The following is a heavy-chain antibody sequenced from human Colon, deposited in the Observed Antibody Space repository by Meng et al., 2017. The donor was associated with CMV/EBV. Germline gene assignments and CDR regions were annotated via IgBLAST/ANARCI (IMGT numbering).Heavy chain of an antibody. V-gene: IGHV3-30*02. Sequence: GESLKISCAASDFSLDNYAMFWVRQAPGKGLEWVAFSRFDGQSKYAESVKGRFTISRDNSRNTVFLQMNSLRVEDTAVYYCVKGGTPGGGYLAFWGQGTRVTVSS. J-gene: IGHJ4*02. D-gene: IGHD3-16*02. CDR3: VKGGTPGGGYLAF. CDR2: SRFDGQSK. CDR1: DFSLDNYA.